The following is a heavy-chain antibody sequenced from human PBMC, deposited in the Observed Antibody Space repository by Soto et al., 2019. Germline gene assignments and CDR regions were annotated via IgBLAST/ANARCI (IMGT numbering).Heavy chain of an antibody. CDR3: VRHEDGFDY. CDR2: IYDTRRT. Sequence: SETLSLTCTVSGDSVSSIIYYWGWIRQPPGKGLEWIGSIYDTRRTYYNPSLKSRVTVSVDTSKNQFSLKVSSVTAADTAVYYCVRHEDGFDYWGQGVLVTVSS. CDR1: GDSVSSIIYY. D-gene: IGHD2-15*01. V-gene: IGHV4-39*01. J-gene: IGHJ4*02.